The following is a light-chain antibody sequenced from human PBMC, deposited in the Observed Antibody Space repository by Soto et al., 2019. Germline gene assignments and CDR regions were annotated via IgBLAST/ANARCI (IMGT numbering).Light chain of an antibody. J-gene: IGLJ2*01. CDR2: GNT. CDR3: QSYDSSLSAVV. Sequence: QSVLTQPPSVSGAPGQRVTLSCTGSSSNVGAGYDVHWYQQLPGTAPKLLVYGNTKRPSGVPDRFSGSKSGTSASLAITGLQAEDEADYYCQSYDSSLSAVVFGGGTKLTVL. V-gene: IGLV1-40*01. CDR1: SSNVGAGYD.